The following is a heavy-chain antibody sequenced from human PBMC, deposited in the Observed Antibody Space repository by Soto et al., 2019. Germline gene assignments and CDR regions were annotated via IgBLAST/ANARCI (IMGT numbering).Heavy chain of an antibody. J-gene: IGHJ5*02. D-gene: IGHD2-2*02. CDR1: GGSFSGYY. Sequence: PSETLSLTCAVYGGSFSGYYWSWIRQPPGKGLEWIGEINHSGSTNYNPSLKSRVTISVDTSKNQFSLKLSSVTAEDTAVYYCARGYYCSSTSCYTEGGWFDPWGQGTLVTVSS. CDR3: ARGYYCSSTSCYTEGGWFDP. CDR2: INHSGST. V-gene: IGHV4-34*01.